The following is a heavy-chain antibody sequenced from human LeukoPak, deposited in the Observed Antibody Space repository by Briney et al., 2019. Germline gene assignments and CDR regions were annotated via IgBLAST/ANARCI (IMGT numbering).Heavy chain of an antibody. J-gene: IGHJ4*02. Sequence: GRSLRLSCAASGFTFSSYWMHWVRQVPGKGLVWVSRINGDGSGTSYADSVKGRFTISRDNAKNTVYLQMNGLRADDTAVYYCAGSGTYYVMSDFWGQGTLVTVSS. V-gene: IGHV3-74*01. D-gene: IGHD1-26*01. CDR1: GFTFSSYW. CDR3: AGSGTYYVMSDF. CDR2: INGDGSGT.